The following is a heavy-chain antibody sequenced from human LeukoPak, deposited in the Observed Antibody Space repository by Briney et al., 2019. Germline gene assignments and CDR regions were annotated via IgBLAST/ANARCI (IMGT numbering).Heavy chain of an antibody. D-gene: IGHD4-11*01. CDR3: ANGYSKRDYSDYSMGD. V-gene: IGHV3-33*06. J-gene: IGHJ4*02. CDR1: GFMFSNYA. CDR2: ISYDGRNK. Sequence: GGSLRLSCVASGFMFSNYAMNWVRQTPGKGLEWVALISYDGRNKYYTDSVKGRFTIARDNSKNTLYLQMNSLRAEDTAAYFCANGYSKRDYSDYSMGDWGQGTLVTVSS.